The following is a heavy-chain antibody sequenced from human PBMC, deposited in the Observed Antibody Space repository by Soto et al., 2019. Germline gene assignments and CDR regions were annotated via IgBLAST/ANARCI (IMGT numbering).Heavy chain of an antibody. CDR1: GGTFSTYT. D-gene: IGHD3-22*01. CDR3: ARVDGSGYYYAY. V-gene: IGHV1-69*01. Sequence: QVQLVQSGAEVKKPGSSVKVSCKASGGTFSTYTISWVRQAPGQGLEWMGGIIPIFGPADYAQKFQGRVTITADESTSTAYMELSSPRSEDTAVYYCARVDGSGYYYAYWGQGTLVTVSS. J-gene: IGHJ4*02. CDR2: IIPIFGPA.